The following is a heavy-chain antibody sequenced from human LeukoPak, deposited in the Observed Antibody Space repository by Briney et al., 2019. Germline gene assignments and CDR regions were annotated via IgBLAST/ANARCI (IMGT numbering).Heavy chain of an antibody. CDR1: GFTFSSYS. J-gene: IGHJ4*02. CDR3: ARVPYDTSVYYYFDY. D-gene: IGHD3-22*01. Sequence: GGSLRLSCAASGFTFSSYSMNWVRQAPGKGLEWVSSISSSSYIYYADSVKGRFTISRDNSKNTLYLQMNSLRAEDTAVYYCARVPYDTSVYYYFDYWGQGTLVTVSS. CDR2: ISSSSYI. V-gene: IGHV3-21*04.